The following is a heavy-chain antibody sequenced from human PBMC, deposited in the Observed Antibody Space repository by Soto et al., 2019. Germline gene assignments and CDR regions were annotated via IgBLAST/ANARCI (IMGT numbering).Heavy chain of an antibody. CDR3: ARGMTRVSNI. V-gene: IGHV6-1*01. Sequence: PSQTLSLTCAISGDSVSSTSATWNWIRQSPSRGLEWLGRTYYTSKWFNDYAVSVKSRITINPDTSKNQFSLHLNSVTPEDTAVYYCARGMTRVSNIWGQGTMVT. CDR1: GDSVSSTSAT. J-gene: IGHJ3*02. CDR2: TYYTSKWFN.